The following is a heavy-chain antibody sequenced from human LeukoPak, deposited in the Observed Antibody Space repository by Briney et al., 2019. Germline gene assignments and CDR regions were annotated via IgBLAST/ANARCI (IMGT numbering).Heavy chain of an antibody. Sequence: GASVKVSCKASGYTFTSYDMHWVRQAPGQGLEWMGIINPSGGTTTYARKFQGRVTMTRDTSTSTVYMELSSLRSDDTAVYYCARDRRGSYKYYFDYWGQGTLVTVSS. CDR3: ARDRRGSYKYYFDY. CDR2: INPSGGTT. CDR1: GYTFTSYD. V-gene: IGHV1-46*01. J-gene: IGHJ4*02. D-gene: IGHD1-14*01.